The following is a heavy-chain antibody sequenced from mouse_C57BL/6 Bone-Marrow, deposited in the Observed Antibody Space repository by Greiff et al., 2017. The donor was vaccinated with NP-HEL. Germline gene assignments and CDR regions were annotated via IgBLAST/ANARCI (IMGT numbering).Heavy chain of an antibody. D-gene: IGHD3-1*01. CDR2: IYPRSGNT. CDR1: GYTFTSYG. CDR3: ARRIPWLGSFAY. V-gene: IGHV1-81*01. Sequence: QVQLKQSGAELARPGASVKLSCKASGYTFTSYGISWVKQRTGQGLEWIGEIYPRSGNTYYNEKFKGKATLTADKSSSTAYMELRSLTSEDSAVYFWARRIPWLGSFAYWGQGTLVTVAA. J-gene: IGHJ3*01.